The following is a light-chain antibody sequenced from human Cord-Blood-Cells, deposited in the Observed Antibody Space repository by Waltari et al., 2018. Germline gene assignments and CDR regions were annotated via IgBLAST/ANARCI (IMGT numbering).Light chain of an antibody. Sequence: QSALTQPASVSGSPGQSITISCTGTSSDVGGYNYVSWYQQHPGTAPKLMIYEFSNRPSGGSNRFSGSKSGNTASLTISGLQAEDEADYYCSSYTSSSTLVVFGGGTKLTVL. CDR2: EFS. CDR1: SSDVGGYNY. V-gene: IGLV2-14*01. J-gene: IGLJ2*01. CDR3: SSYTSSSTLVV.